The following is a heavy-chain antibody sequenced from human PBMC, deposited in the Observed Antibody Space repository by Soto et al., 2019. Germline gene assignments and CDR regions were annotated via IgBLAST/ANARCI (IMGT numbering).Heavy chain of an antibody. Sequence: SETLSLTXTVSGGSISSGDYYWSWIRQPPGKGLEWIGYIYYSGSTYYNPSLKSRVTISVDTSKNQFSLKLSSVTAADTAVYYCARDENGYYYYYGMDVWGQGTTVTVSS. CDR3: ARDENGYYYYYGMDV. CDR1: GGSISSGDYY. J-gene: IGHJ6*02. V-gene: IGHV4-30-4*01. D-gene: IGHD1-1*01. CDR2: IYYSGST.